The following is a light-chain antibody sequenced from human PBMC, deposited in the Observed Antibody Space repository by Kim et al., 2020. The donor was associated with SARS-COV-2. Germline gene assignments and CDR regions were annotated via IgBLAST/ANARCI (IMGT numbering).Light chain of an antibody. J-gene: IGKJ2*01. CDR1: QSVSTG. CDR2: DAS. V-gene: IGKV3-11*01. Sequence: EIVLTQSPATLSLSPGERATLSCRASQSVSTGLAWYQQKPGQAPRLLIYDASNRAPGIPARFSGSGSGTDFTLTISSLETEDFALYYCQQRSNWLMYSFAQGTKLEI. CDR3: QQRSNWLMYS.